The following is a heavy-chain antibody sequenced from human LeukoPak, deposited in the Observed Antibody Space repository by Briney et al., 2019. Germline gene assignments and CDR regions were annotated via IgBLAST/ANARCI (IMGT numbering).Heavy chain of an antibody. CDR2: ISGSGGST. V-gene: IGHV3-23*01. D-gene: IGHD5-24*01. J-gene: IGHJ4*02. CDR3: AKGRTIDGYNYDY. CDR1: GFTFSSYA. Sequence: GSLRLSCAASGFTFSSYAMSWVRQAPGKGLEWVSAISGSGGSTYYADSVKGRFTISRDNSKNTLYLQMNSLRAEDAAVYYCAKGRTIDGYNYDYWGQGTLVTVSS.